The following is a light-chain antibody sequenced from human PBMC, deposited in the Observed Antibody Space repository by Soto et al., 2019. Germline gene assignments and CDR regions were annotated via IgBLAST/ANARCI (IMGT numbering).Light chain of an antibody. CDR3: QHYKTWPLS. CDR2: DAS. Sequence: IGVSQPPGALSLSQGERATLSCRASQSVSSSYLAWYKQKPGQTPRLLIYDASTRATGIPARFSGIGSGTEFTLIISSLQSEDFAVYYCQHYKTWPLSCGGATRWIS. CDR1: QSVSSSY. J-gene: IGKJ4*01. V-gene: IGKV3-15*01.